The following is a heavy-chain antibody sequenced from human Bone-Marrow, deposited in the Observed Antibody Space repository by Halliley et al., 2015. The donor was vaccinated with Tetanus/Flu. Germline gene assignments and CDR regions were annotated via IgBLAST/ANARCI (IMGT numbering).Heavy chain of an antibody. CDR1: GFPISSGYY. CDR3: VREGGIAAHPHNYGLDV. D-gene: IGHD6-6*01. CDR2: LYHSGTP. J-gene: IGHJ6*02. Sequence: TLSLTCDVSGFPISSGYYWGWIRQPPGKGLEWLGSLYHSGTPFYNPSLNRRATISVDTSKNQISLKLTSLTAADTALYYCVREGGIAAHPHNYGLDVWGQGTPVTVSS. V-gene: IGHV4-38-2*02.